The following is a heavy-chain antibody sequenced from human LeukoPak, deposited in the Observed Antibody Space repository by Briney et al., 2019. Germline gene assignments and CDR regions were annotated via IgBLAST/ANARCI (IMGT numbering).Heavy chain of an antibody. J-gene: IGHJ4*02. CDR3: ARDRSSGLSRASDH. CDR1: GFIFDDYA. V-gene: IGHV3-9*01. Sequence: GGSLRLSCAASGFIFDDYAMHWVRQAPGKGLEWVSGISWNSDTIGYADSVKGRFTISRDNAKNLVHLQMNSLRNEDSAMYYCARDRSSGLSRASDHWGQGTLVTVSS. CDR2: ISWNSDTI. D-gene: IGHD6-19*01.